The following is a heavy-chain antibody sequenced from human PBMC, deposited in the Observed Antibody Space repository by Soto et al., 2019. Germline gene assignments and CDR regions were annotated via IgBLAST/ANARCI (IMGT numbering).Heavy chain of an antibody. J-gene: IGHJ5*02. CDR2: ISAYNGNT. CDR3: VRAPRYYDFWSGYYSPWFDP. CDR1: GYTFASYG. V-gene: IGHV1-18*01. D-gene: IGHD3-3*01. Sequence: ASVKVSCKASGYTFASYGRSWVRQAPGQGLEWMGWISAYNGNTNYAQKLQGRVTMTTDTSTSTAYMELRSLRSDDTAVYYCVRAPRYYDFWSGYYSPWFDPWGQGTLVTVSS.